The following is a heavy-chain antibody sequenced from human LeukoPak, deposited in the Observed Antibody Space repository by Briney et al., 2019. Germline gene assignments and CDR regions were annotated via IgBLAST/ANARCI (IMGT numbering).Heavy chain of an antibody. Sequence: GSSLRLSCAASRFTFSSYAMHWVRQAQGKGLEWVAVISYDGSNKYYADSVKGRFTISRDNSKNTLYLQMNSLRAEDTTVYYCARDQGYSSNDYWGQGTLVTVSS. CDR1: RFTFSSYA. CDR2: ISYDGSNK. J-gene: IGHJ4*02. V-gene: IGHV3-30*04. CDR3: ARDQGYSSNDY. D-gene: IGHD6-13*01.